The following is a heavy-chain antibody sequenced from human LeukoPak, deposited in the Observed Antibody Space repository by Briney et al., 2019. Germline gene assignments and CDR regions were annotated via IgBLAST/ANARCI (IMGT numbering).Heavy chain of an antibody. CDR3: ARRDGYNTFYFEY. V-gene: IGHV3-7*01. Sequence: GGSLRLSCAASGFTFSSYGMHWVRQAPGKGLEWVANINQDGSEKYYVDSVKGRFTISRDNAKNSLHLQMNSLRAEDTAVYYCARRDGYNTFYFEYWGQGTLVTVSS. D-gene: IGHD5-24*01. J-gene: IGHJ4*02. CDR2: INQDGSEK. CDR1: GFTFSSYG.